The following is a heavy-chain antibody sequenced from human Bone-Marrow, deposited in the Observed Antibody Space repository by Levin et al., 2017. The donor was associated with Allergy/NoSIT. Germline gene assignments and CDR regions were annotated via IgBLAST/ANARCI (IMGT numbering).Heavy chain of an antibody. CDR1: GYIFTDYH. CDR2: VDPEDGET. Sequence: GASVKVSCEASGYIFTDYHIHWIKQAPGKGLEWMGRVDPEDGETRYAEKFQGRVSMIADLSTDTAYMALNTLRSEDTAVYYCTTARIVGAADYWGQGTLVIVSS. CDR3: TTARIVGAADY. V-gene: IGHV1-69-2*01. J-gene: IGHJ4*02. D-gene: IGHD1-26*01.